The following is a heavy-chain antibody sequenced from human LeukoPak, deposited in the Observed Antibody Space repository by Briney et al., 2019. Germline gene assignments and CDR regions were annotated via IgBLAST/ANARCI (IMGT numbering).Heavy chain of an antibody. CDR3: AREIYKYGFYYFDY. CDR1: GASINSGDYY. CDR2: ISHSGST. D-gene: IGHD5-18*01. V-gene: IGHV4-30-4*01. J-gene: IGHJ4*02. Sequence: SATLSLTCTVSGASINSGDYYWSWIRQPPGKGLEWIGYISHSGSTYFNPSLKSRVTISVDTSKNQFSLKLSSVTAADTAVYYCAREIYKYGFYYFDYWGQGTLVTVSS.